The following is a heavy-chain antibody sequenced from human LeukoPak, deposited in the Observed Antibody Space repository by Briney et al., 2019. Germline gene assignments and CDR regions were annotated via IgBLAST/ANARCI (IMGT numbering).Heavy chain of an antibody. D-gene: IGHD1-14*01. CDR2: IGPTGTDR. CDR3: ATETIGRHYDY. Sequence: GGSLRLSCAASGFTFSSCGFNWVRQAPGKGLEWVSSIGPTGTDRYYADSVRGRFTISRDNAKNSMYLQMDSLRDEDTAVYYCATETIGRHYDYWGRRTLLTVSS. V-gene: IGHV3-21*01. J-gene: IGHJ4*02. CDR1: GFTFSSCG.